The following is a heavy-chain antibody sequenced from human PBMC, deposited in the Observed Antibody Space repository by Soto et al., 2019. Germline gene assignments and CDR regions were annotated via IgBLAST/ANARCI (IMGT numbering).Heavy chain of an antibody. Sequence: GASVKVSCKASGYTFTGYYMHWVRQAPGQGLEWMGWINPNSGGTNYAQKFQGWVTMTRDTSISTAYMELSRLRSDDTAMYYCARDVVGDYDFWSGYQHHAFDIWGQGTMVTVSS. CDR2: INPNSGGT. J-gene: IGHJ3*02. CDR3: ARDVVGDYDFWSGYQHHAFDI. D-gene: IGHD3-3*01. CDR1: GYTFTGYY. V-gene: IGHV1-2*04.